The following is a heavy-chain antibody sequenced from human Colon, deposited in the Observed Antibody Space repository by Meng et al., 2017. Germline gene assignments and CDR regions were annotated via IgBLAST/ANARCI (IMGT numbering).Heavy chain of an antibody. J-gene: IGHJ4*02. D-gene: IGHD1-1*01. CDR1: GFTFHHYT. CDR2: LRGDGQRP. CDR3: AKEMTTIYFDY. V-gene: IGHV3-43*01. Sequence: EVHLVEAGGAVIQPGGSLRLSCAASGFTFHHYTIHWVRQAPGKGLEWVSLLRGDGQRPDYADSVKGRFTISRDNSRNFVYLQMNNLKSEDTALYYCAKEMTTIYFDYWGQGTLVTVSS.